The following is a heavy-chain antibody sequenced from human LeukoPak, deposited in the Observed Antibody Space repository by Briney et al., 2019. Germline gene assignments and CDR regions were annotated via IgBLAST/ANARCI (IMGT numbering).Heavy chain of an antibody. Sequence: GGSLRLSCAASGFTFSSYGMHWVRQAPGKGLEWVAVISYDGSNKYYADSVKGRFTISRDNSKNTLYLQMNSLRAEDTAVYYCAKEVCGGDCYLFGYWGQGTLVTVSS. J-gene: IGHJ4*02. D-gene: IGHD2-21*02. V-gene: IGHV3-30*18. CDR1: GFTFSSYG. CDR3: AKEVCGGDCYLFGY. CDR2: ISYDGSNK.